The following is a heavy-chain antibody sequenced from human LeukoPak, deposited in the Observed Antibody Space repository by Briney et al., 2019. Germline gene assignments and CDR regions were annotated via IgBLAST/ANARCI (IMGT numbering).Heavy chain of an antibody. J-gene: IGHJ3*02. CDR2: IYYGGST. CDR1: GGSISSSSYY. V-gene: IGHV4-39*07. D-gene: IGHD6-13*01. Sequence: SETLSLTCTVSGGSISSSSYYWGWIRQPPGKGLEWIGSIYYGGSTYYSPSLKSRVTISVDTSKNQFSLKLSSVTAADTAVYYCARESIAAAGMHAFDIWGQGTMVTVSS. CDR3: ARESIAAAGMHAFDI.